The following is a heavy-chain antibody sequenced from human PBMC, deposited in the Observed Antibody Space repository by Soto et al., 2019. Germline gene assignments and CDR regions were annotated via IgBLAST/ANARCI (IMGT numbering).Heavy chain of an antibody. D-gene: IGHD3-22*01. CDR2: IRSKANSYAT. CDR3: TRRLTSYYYDSSGYDRVSWFDP. Sequence: PGGSLRLSCAASGFTFSCSAMHWVRQSSGKGLEWVGRIRSKANSYATAYAASVKGRFTISRDDSKNTAYLQMNSLKTEDTAVYYCTRRLTSYYYDSSGYDRVSWFDPWGQGTLVTVS. V-gene: IGHV3-73*01. CDR1: GFTFSCSA. J-gene: IGHJ5*02.